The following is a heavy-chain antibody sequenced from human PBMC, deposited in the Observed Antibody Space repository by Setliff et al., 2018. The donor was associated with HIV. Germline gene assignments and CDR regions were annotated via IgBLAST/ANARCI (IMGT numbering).Heavy chain of an antibody. CDR1: GFRFRDYA. CDR2: IRSEAHGRAT. D-gene: IGHD6-19*01. V-gene: IGHV3-49*03. CDR3: TRGRDIAVAAVNDY. Sequence: PGGSLRLSCTTSGFRFRDYAMSWFRQAPGKGLEWVGFIRSEAHGRATEYAASVKGRFTFSRDDSRAIAHLQMNNLRTDDTGVYYCTRGRDIAVAAVNDYWGQGTLVTVSS. J-gene: IGHJ4*02.